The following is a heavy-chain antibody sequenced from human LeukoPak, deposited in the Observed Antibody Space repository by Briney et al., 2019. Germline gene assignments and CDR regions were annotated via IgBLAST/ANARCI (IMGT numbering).Heavy chain of an antibody. CDR3: ARDGGYSSHDY. D-gene: IGHD6-19*01. V-gene: IGHV4-4*07. CDR1: GDAISSYY. J-gene: IGHJ4*02. Sequence: SETLSLTCTVSGDAISSYYRSWLGQPAGKGLEWIGRISTSGSTNYNPSLKSRVTMSVDTSKSQFSLKLSSVTAADTAVYYCARDGGYSSHDYWGQGTLVTVSS. CDR2: ISTSGST.